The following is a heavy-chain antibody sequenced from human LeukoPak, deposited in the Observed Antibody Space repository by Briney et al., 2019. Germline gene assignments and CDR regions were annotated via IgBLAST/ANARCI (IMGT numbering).Heavy chain of an antibody. D-gene: IGHD2-2*01. CDR1: GFTFSSYA. V-gene: IGHV3-53*01. J-gene: IGHJ4*02. CDR2: IYSGGST. Sequence: GGSLRPSCAASGFTFSSYAMSWVRQAPGKGLEWVSVIYSGGSTYYADSVKGRFTISRDNSKNTLYLQMNSLRAEDTAAYYCARDMPLVYWGQGTLVTVSS. CDR3: ARDMPLVY.